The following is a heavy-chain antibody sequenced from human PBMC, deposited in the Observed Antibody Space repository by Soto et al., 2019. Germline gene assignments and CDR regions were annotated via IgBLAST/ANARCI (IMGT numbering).Heavy chain of an antibody. Sequence: ASVKVSCKASGYTFTRYTMSWVRQAPGQRLEWMGWINPDNGNTKSSQKFQDRVIITRDTSASTAYMDLSSLRSEDTAVYYCARGIATGQLDPWGQGTLVTVSS. CDR3: ARGIATGQLDP. CDR1: GYTFTRYT. D-gene: IGHD2-15*01. CDR2: INPDNGNT. V-gene: IGHV1-3*01. J-gene: IGHJ5*02.